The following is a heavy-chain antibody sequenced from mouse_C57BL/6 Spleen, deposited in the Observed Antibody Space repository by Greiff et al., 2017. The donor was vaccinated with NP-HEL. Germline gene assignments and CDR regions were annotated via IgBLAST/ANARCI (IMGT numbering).Heavy chain of an antibody. J-gene: IGHJ3*01. Sequence: QVQLQQPGAELVRPGSSVKLSCKASGYTFTSYWMHWVKQRPIQGLEWIGNIDPSDSETHYNQKFKDKATLTVDKSSSTAYMQLSSLTSEDSAVYYCARGGYGYDRGFAYWGQGTLVTVSA. V-gene: IGHV1-52*01. D-gene: IGHD2-2*01. CDR1: GYTFTSYW. CDR2: IDPSDSET. CDR3: ARGGYGYDRGFAY.